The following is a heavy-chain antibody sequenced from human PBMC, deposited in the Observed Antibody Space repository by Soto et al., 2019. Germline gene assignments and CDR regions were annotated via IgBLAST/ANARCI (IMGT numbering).Heavy chain of an antibody. Sequence: SETLSLTCAVYGGSFSGYYWSWIRQPPGKGLEWIGEINHSGSTNYNPSLKSRVTISVDTSKNQFSLKLSSVTAADTAVYYCAIGFLPYGSGSYYKYYYYYYMDVWGKGTTVTVSS. D-gene: IGHD3-10*01. J-gene: IGHJ6*03. CDR3: AIGFLPYGSGSYYKYYYYYYMDV. CDR2: INHSGST. CDR1: GGSFSGYY. V-gene: IGHV4-34*01.